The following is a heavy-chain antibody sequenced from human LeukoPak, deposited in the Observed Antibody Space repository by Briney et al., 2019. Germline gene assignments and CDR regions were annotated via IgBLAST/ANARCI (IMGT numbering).Heavy chain of an antibody. CDR1: GGSISSSSYY. Sequence: SETLSLTCTVSGGSISSSSYYWSWIRQPAGKGLEWIGRIYTSGSTNYNPSLKSRVTMSVDTSKNQFSLELSSVTAADTAVYYCATYRTSFIYWYFDLWGRGTLVTVSS. CDR2: IYTSGST. J-gene: IGHJ2*01. V-gene: IGHV4-61*02. D-gene: IGHD2-2*01. CDR3: ATYRTSFIYWYFDL.